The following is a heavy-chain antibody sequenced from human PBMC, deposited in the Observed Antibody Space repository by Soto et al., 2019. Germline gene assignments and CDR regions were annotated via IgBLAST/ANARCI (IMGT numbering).Heavy chain of an antibody. D-gene: IGHD5-18*01. CDR3: ATRDTGRVY. J-gene: IGHJ4*02. CDR1: GVSISSHDW. V-gene: IGHV4-4*02. Sequence: QVQLQESGPGLVKPSGTLSLTCAVSGVSISSHDWWNWVRQPPGKGLEWIGESHQSGNTNYNSSLESRVTISLDKSKNQFSLQLSSVTVADTAVYYCATRDTGRVYWGQGTLVTVSS. CDR2: SHQSGNT.